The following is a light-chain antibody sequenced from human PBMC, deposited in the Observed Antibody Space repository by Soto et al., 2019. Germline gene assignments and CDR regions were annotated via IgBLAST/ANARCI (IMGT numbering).Light chain of an antibody. CDR2: STN. CDR1: SGSVSTSYH. V-gene: IGLV8-61*01. CDR3: VLYMGSGIRV. Sequence: QAVVTQGPSFSVSPGGTVTLTCGLSSGSVSTSYHPSWYQQTPGQAPRTLIYSTNTRSSGVPDRFSGSILGNKAALTITGAQADDESDYYCVLYMGSGIRVFGGGTKLTVL. J-gene: IGLJ2*01.